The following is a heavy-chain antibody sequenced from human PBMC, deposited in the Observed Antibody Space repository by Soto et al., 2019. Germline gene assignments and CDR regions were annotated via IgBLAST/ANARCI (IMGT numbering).Heavy chain of an antibody. D-gene: IGHD6-13*01. CDR2: ISSSSDYI. J-gene: IGHJ4*02. CDR1: GFTFTSYN. CDR3: ARARVYATGPLDF. V-gene: IGHV3-21*06. Sequence: GALRVSCAASGFTFTSYNMNWVRQAPGKGLEWVSSISSSSDYIYYADSMKGRVTISRDNAKNSLFLDMNSLTGGDTAVYYCARARVYATGPLDFWGQGTLVTVSS.